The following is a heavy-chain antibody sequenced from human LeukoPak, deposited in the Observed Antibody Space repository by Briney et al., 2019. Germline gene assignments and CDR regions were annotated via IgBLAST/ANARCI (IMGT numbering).Heavy chain of an antibody. CDR1: GGSISSGSYY. V-gene: IGHV4-61*02. CDR2: IYTSGST. CDR3: ASEVGYTGSSVYFDH. J-gene: IGHJ4*02. D-gene: IGHD6-6*01. Sequence: SQTLSLTCTVSGGSISSGSYYWSWIRQPAGKGLEWIGRIYTSGSTNYNPSLNSRVTISVDTSKNQFSLQLGSVIAADTAVYYCASEVGYTGSSVYFDHWGQGTLVTVSS.